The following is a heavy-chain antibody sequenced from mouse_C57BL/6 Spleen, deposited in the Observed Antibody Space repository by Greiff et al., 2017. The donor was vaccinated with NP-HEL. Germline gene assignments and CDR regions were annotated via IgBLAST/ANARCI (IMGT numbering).Heavy chain of an antibody. CDR3: ARRTLYYSKGDWYFDV. CDR2: IHPNSGST. Sequence: VQLQQPGAELVKPGASVKLSCKASGYTFTSYWMHWVKQRPGQGLEWIGMIHPNSGSTNYNEKFKSKATLTVDKSSSTAYMQLSSLTSEDSAVYYCARRTLYYSKGDWYFDVWGTGTTVTVSS. D-gene: IGHD2-5*01. CDR1: GYTFTSYW. J-gene: IGHJ1*03. V-gene: IGHV1-64*01.